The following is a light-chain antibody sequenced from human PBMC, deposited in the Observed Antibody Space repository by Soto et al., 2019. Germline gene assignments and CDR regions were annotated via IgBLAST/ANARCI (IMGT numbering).Light chain of an antibody. Sequence: EIVMTQSPATLSVSPGERATLSCRASQSVNSNLAWYQQKPGQAPRLVIYGASSRATGIPDRFSGSGSGTDFTLTISRLEPEDFAVYYCQQYDNSPLTFGGGTKVDIK. J-gene: IGKJ4*01. CDR3: QQYDNSPLT. V-gene: IGKV3-20*01. CDR1: QSVNSN. CDR2: GAS.